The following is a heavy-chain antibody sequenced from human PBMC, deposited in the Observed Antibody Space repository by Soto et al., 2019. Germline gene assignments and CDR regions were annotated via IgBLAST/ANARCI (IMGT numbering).Heavy chain of an antibody. D-gene: IGHD1-26*01. V-gene: IGHV1-8*01. CDR1: GYTFTSYD. CDR3: ARGGGGNSVGGAGIDY. Sequence: QVQLVQSGAEVKKPGASVKVSCKASGYTFTSYDINWVRQATGQGLEWMGWMNPNSGNTGYAQKFQGRVTMTRNTSKGTAYMELGSLRFEDTAVYYCARGGGGNSVGGAGIDYWGQGTLVTVSS. CDR2: MNPNSGNT. J-gene: IGHJ4*02.